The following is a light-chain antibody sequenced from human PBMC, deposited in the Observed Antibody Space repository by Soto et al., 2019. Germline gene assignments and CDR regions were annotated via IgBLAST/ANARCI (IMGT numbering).Light chain of an antibody. V-gene: IGKV3-20*01. CDR3: QQYGTSPRT. Sequence: EIVLTHSPGTLSLSPGERATLSFSSSQSVSSNNLAWYQQKLGRAPRLLISGASRRATGIPDRFSGSGSGTDFTLTITSLEPEDFAVYYCQQYGTSPRTFGQGTRLEI. CDR2: GAS. J-gene: IGKJ5*01. CDR1: QSVSSNN.